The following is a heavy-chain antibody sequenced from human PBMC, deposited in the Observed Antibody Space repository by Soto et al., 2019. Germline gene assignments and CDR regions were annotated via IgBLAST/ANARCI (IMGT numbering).Heavy chain of an antibody. D-gene: IGHD6-19*01. J-gene: IGHJ4*02. Sequence: PSETLSLTCTVSGGSIISYYWNWIRQPPGKGLEWIGYIYYSGSTNYNPSLKSRVTMSVDTSKNQFSLKLNSVTAADTAVYYCARVGSSGWYPHYWGQGTLVTVSS. CDR2: IYYSGST. CDR3: ARVGSSGWYPHY. CDR1: GGSIISYY. V-gene: IGHV4-59*01.